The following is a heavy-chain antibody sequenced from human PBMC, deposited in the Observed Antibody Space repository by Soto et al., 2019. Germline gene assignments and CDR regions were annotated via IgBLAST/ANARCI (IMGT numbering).Heavy chain of an antibody. CDR2: IYPGDSDT. Sequence: PGESLKISCKGSGYSFTSYWIGWVRQMPGKGLEWMGIIYPGDSDTRYSPSFQGQVTISADKSISTAYLQWSSLKASDTAMYYCASGSAGTDYYYGMDVWGQGTTVTVSS. V-gene: IGHV5-51*01. CDR1: GYSFTSYW. J-gene: IGHJ6*02. D-gene: IGHD6-19*01. CDR3: ASGSAGTDYYYGMDV.